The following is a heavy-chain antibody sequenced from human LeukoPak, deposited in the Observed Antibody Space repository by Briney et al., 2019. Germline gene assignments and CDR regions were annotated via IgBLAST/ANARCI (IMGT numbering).Heavy chain of an antibody. J-gene: IGHJ6*03. Sequence: GESLKISCQGSGYTFTSNWIGWVRQMPGKGLEWMGILYPGDSDATYSPSFKGQVTISADKSISTAYLQWSSLKASDTATYYCARQRGSGWYEGITYYYYMDVWGKGTTVTVSS. D-gene: IGHD6-19*01. CDR1: GYTFTSNW. CDR3: ARQRGSGWYEGITYYYYMDV. V-gene: IGHV5-51*01. CDR2: LYPGDSDA.